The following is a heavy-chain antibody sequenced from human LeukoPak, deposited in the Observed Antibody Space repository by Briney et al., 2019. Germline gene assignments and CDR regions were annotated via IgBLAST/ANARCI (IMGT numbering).Heavy chain of an antibody. J-gene: IGHJ4*02. CDR2: LKQDGSEI. CDR1: GFTFSSHW. D-gene: IGHD5-24*01. CDR3: ARETRVRWTDY. Sequence: GGSLRLSCVDSGFTFSSHWMSWVRQAPGKGLEWVGNLKQDGSEIYYLDSVKGRFTISRDNAKNSLYLQMNSLRAEDTAVYYCARETRVRWTDYWGQGILVTVSS. V-gene: IGHV3-7*01.